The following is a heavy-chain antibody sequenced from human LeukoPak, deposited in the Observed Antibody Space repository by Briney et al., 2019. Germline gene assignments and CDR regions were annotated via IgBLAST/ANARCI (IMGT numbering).Heavy chain of an antibody. Sequence: AASVKVSCKASGGTFSSYTITWVRQAPGQGLEWMGWINPNSGGTNYAQKFQGRVTMTRDTSISTAYMELSRLRSDDTAVYYCARVAGTFDWFDPWGQGTLVTVSS. CDR2: INPNSGGT. V-gene: IGHV1-2*02. CDR3: ARVAGTFDWFDP. J-gene: IGHJ5*02. CDR1: GGTFSSYT. D-gene: IGHD6-19*01.